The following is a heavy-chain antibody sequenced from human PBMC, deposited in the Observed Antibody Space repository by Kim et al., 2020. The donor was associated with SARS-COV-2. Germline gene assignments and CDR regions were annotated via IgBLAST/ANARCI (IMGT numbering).Heavy chain of an antibody. D-gene: IGHD3-10*01. V-gene: IGHV1-8*01. J-gene: IGHJ4*02. Sequence: AQKFQGRVTMTRNTSISTAYMELSSLRSEDTAVYYCARVRIRGVIITLGYWGQGTLVTVSS. CDR3: ARVRIRGVIITLGY.